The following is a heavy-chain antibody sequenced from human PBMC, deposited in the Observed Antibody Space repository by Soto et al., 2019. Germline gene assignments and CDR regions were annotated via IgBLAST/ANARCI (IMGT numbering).Heavy chain of an antibody. CDR3: ANFYSPAEYQLSNWAYFDY. J-gene: IGHJ4*02. V-gene: IGHV3-23*01. Sequence: GGSLRLSCAASGFTFSSYAMSWVRQAPGKGLEWVSAISGSGGSTYYADSVKGRFTISRDNSKNTLYLQMNSLRAEDTAVYYCANFYSPAEYQLSNWAYFDYWGQGTLVTVSS. D-gene: IGHD2-2*01. CDR1: GFTFSSYA. CDR2: ISGSGGST.